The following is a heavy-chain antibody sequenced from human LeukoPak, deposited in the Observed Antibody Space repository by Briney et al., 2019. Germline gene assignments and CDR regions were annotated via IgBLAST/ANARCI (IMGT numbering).Heavy chain of an antibody. J-gene: IGHJ4*02. CDR2: ISSSGSTI. V-gene: IGHV3-48*04. Sequence: PGGSLRLSCAASGFTFSSYSMNWVRQAPGKGLQWVSYISSSGSTIYYADSVKGRFTISRDNAKNSLYLQMNSLRAEDTAVYYCARDRLRYFDWENFDYWGQGTLVTVSS. CDR1: GFTFSSYS. CDR3: ARDRLRYFDWENFDY. D-gene: IGHD3-9*01.